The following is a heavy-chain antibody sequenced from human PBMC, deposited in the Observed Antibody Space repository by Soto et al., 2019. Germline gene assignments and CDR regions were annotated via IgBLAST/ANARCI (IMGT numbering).Heavy chain of an antibody. J-gene: IGHJ5*02. CDR1: GGSISSGDYY. V-gene: IGHV4-30-4*02. Sequence: SETLSLTCTVSGGSISSGDYYWSWIRKPPGKGLEWIGYIYYSGSTYYNPSLKSRITMSVDTSKNQFSLKLSSVTAADTAVYYCARHRYGSGSLYNWFDPWGQGTLVTVSS. CDR3: ARHRYGSGSLYNWFDP. CDR2: IYYSGST. D-gene: IGHD3-10*01.